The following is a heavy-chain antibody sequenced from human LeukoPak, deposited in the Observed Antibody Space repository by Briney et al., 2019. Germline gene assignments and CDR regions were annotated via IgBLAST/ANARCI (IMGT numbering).Heavy chain of an antibody. V-gene: IGHV3-49*03. J-gene: IGHJ4*02. CDR2: IGSEAYGGTT. D-gene: IGHD5-18*01. CDR3: TAGAWIQLWLADY. Sequence: GRSLRLSCTPSGFTFGDYALSWFRQAPGKGLEWVSFIGSEAYGGTTDYAAAVKGRFTISRDDSKNTLYLQMNSLKTEDRAVYYCTAGAWIQLWLADYWGQGTLVTVSS. CDR1: GFTFGDYA.